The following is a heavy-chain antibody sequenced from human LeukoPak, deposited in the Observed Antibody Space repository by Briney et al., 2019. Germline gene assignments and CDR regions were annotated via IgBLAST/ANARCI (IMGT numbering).Heavy chain of an antibody. CDR1: GFTVSSNY. J-gene: IGHJ4*02. CDR3: ARGPRITIFGVVIPRFDY. V-gene: IGHV3-53*01. D-gene: IGHD3-3*01. Sequence: GGSLRLSCAASGFTVSSNYMSWVRQAPGKGLEWVSVIYSGGSTYYADSVKGRFTISRDNSKNTLYLQMNRLRAEDTAVYYCARGPRITIFGVVIPRFDYWGQGTLVTVSS. CDR2: IYSGGST.